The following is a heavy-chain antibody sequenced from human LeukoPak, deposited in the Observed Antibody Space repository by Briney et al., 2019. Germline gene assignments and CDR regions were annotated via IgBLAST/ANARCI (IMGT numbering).Heavy chain of an antibody. CDR2: IDHRGKT. J-gene: IGHJ4*02. V-gene: IGHV4-34*01. Sequence: SETLSLTCAVSGGSLSGFFWAWIRQSPGQGLEWIGQIDHRGKTTYNPSLNSRVIISLDMSNSHFSLKLTSVTAADTAVYYCARGGGVVVTADDYWGQGTLVTVSS. CDR3: ARGGGVVVTADDY. D-gene: IGHD2-21*02. CDR1: GGSLSGFF.